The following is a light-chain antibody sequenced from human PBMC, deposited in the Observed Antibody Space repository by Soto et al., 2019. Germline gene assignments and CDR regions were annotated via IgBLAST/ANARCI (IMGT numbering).Light chain of an antibody. CDR3: QQYGNSPGT. J-gene: IGKJ1*01. Sequence: EIVLTQSPGTLSLSPGGRATLSCRASQSVIISYLALYYLNPGQVPWLLIYDASTRATGIPDWFSGSVSGTDFTFTFSRLEPEDFAIYYCQQYGNSPGTFGQGTKVDIK. V-gene: IGKV3-20*01. CDR1: QSVIISY. CDR2: DAS.